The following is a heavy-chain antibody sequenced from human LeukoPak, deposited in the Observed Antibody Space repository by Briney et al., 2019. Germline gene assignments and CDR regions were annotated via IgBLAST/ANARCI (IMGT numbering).Heavy chain of an antibody. CDR3: ARAGSISGWFL. V-gene: IGHV3-30-3*01. D-gene: IGHD6-19*01. CDR1: GFTFSSYA. J-gene: IGHJ4*02. Sequence: GRSLRLSCAASGFTFSSYAMHWVRQAPGKGLEWVAVISYDGSNKYYADSVKGRFTISRDNSKNTLCLQMNSLRAEDTAVYYCARAGSISGWFLWGQGTLVTVSS. CDR2: ISYDGSNK.